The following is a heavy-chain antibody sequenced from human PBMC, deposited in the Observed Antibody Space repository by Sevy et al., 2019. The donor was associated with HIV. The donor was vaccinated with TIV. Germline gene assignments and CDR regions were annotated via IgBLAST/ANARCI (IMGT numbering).Heavy chain of an antibody. CDR2: ISSSGSTI. CDR3: ARDINYDFWSGYYGPGAFDI. J-gene: IGHJ3*02. CDR1: GFTFSSYE. D-gene: IGHD3-3*01. Sequence: GESLKISCAASGFTFSSYEMNWVRQAPGKGLEWVSYISSSGSTIYYADSVKGRFTISRDNAKNSLYLQMNSLIAEDTAVYYCARDINYDFWSGYYGPGAFDIWGQGTMVTVSS. V-gene: IGHV3-48*03.